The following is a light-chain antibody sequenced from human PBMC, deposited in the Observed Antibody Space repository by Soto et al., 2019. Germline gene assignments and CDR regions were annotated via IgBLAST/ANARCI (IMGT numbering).Light chain of an antibody. CDR3: QQYDEWPLT. CDR1: QNVKTR. CDR2: DAF. J-gene: IGKJ4*01. V-gene: IGKV3-15*01. Sequence: EKVITHSPATLSKTPGERATLSCRASQNVKTRLAWYQQKPGQAPRLLIYDAFTRATGIPARFSGSASGTEFTLTISSLQSEDFAVYYCQQYDEWPLTFGGGTKVVIK.